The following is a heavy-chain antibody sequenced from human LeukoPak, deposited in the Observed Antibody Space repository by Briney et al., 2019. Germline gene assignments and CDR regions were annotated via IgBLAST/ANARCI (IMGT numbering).Heavy chain of an antibody. CDR1: GGSITSGSYY. CDR3: ARSRRLLWLSGSSAFDI. J-gene: IGHJ3*02. Sequence: SETLSLTCTVSGGSITSGSYYWSWIRQPAGKGLEWIGRIYTSGNTYYSPSLRSRVTISLETSKNQFSLKLTSVTATDTAVYYCARSRRLLWLSGSSAFDIWGQGTMVTVSS. D-gene: IGHD3-10*01. CDR2: IYTSGNT. V-gene: IGHV4-61*02.